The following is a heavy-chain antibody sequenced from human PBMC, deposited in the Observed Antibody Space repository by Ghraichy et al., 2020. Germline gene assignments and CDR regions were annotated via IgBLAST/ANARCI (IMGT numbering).Heavy chain of an antibody. CDR2: ITYDGSNK. D-gene: IGHD6-13*01. V-gene: IGHV3-30*04. CDR1: GFTFSSYA. Sequence: GGSLRLSCAASGFTFSSYAMHWVRQAPGKGLEWVAVITYDGSNKYYADSVKGRFTISRDNSKNTLYLQMNSLRAEDTAVYYCARDLGRQQLGVPFDYWGQGTLVTVSS. J-gene: IGHJ4*02. CDR3: ARDLGRQQLGVPFDY.